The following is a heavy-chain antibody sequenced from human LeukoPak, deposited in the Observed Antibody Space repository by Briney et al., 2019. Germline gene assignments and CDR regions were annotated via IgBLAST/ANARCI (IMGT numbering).Heavy chain of an antibody. V-gene: IGHV3-9*01. CDR3: AKAILDMTTVTSFDY. D-gene: IGHD4-17*01. CDR1: VVTFYDYA. CDR2: ISGNSGSI. Sequence: GGSLRLSCAASVVTFYDYAMHWVREAPGEGLEWVSGISGNSGSIGYADSVKGRFTISRDNAKNSLYLQMNSLRAEDTALYYCAKAILDMTTVTSFDYWGQGTLVTVSS. J-gene: IGHJ4*02.